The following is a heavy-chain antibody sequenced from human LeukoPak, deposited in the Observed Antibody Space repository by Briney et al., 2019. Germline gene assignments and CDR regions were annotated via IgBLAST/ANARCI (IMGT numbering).Heavy chain of an antibody. Sequence: SETLSLTCTVSGGSISSYYWSWIRQPPGKGLEWIGYIYYSGSTNYNPSLKSRVAISVDTSKIQFSLKLVSVTAADTAVYYCARHHLYQGEGYNYVDYWGQGTLVTVSS. D-gene: IGHD5-24*01. V-gene: IGHV4-59*08. CDR2: IYYSGST. CDR3: ARHHLYQGEGYNYVDY. CDR1: GGSISSYY. J-gene: IGHJ4*02.